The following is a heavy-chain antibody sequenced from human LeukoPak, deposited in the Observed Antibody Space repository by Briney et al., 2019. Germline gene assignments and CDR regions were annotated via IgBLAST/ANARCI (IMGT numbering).Heavy chain of an antibody. V-gene: IGHV4-34*01. D-gene: IGHD1-14*01. Sequence: PSETLSLTCAVYGGSFSGYYWSWIRQPPGKGLEWIGEINHSGSTNYNPSLKSRVTISVDTSKNQFSLKLSSVTAEDTAVYYCARVYRRYFDFWGQGTLVTVSS. CDR3: ARVYRRYFDF. J-gene: IGHJ4*02. CDR2: INHSGST. CDR1: GGSFSGYY.